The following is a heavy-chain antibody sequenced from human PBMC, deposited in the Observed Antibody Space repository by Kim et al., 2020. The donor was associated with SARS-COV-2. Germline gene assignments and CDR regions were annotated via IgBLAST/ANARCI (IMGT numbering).Heavy chain of an antibody. D-gene: IGHD3-16*02. V-gene: IGHV3-30*04. CDR2: ISFDGTKK. CDR3: ARDTLYYDYGWGSYRPKYNYDYGMDV. Sequence: GGSLRLSCAASGFTFSEYAMHWVRQAPGKGLQWVAVISFDGTKKYYADSVKGRVTISRDNSKKTVDLQMKSLRAEDTAVYYCARDTLYYDYGWGSYRPKYNYDYGMDVWGQGTTVTVSS. J-gene: IGHJ6*02. CDR1: GFTFSEYA.